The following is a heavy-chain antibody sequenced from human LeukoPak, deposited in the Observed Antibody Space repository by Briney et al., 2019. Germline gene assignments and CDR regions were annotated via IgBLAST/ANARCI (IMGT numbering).Heavy chain of an antibody. Sequence: PSETLSLTCTVSGGSINSGGYSWSWIRQHPGKGLEWIGYIYFSGNTHYNPSLKSRVTISLDTSKNQFSLKLSSVTAADTAVYYCASEGHFMDAFDIWGQGTMVTVSS. J-gene: IGHJ3*02. D-gene: IGHD2/OR15-2a*01. CDR1: GGSINSGGYS. CDR3: ASEGHFMDAFDI. V-gene: IGHV4-31*03. CDR2: IYFSGNT.